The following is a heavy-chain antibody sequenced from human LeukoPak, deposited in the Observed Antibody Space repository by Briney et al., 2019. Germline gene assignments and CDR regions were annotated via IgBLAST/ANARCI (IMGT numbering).Heavy chain of an antibody. CDR3: ARDLREYDFWSGYPYYYYYGMDV. CDR1: AFIFSGHW. Sequence: GGSLRLSCEGSAFIFSGHWMNWVRQTPGKGLEWVASIKEDGSERQYVDSVKGRFSISRDNTKGSLFLQLNSLRAEDTAVYYCARDLREYDFWSGYPYYYYYGMDVWGQGTTVTVSS. D-gene: IGHD3-3*01. V-gene: IGHV3-7*03. CDR2: IKEDGSER. J-gene: IGHJ6*02.